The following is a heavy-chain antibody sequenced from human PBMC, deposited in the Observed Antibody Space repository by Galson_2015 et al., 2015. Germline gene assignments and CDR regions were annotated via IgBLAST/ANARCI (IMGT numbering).Heavy chain of an antibody. CDR1: GGSFSGYS. Sequence: ETLSLTCAVYGGSFSGYSWSWIRQPPGKGLEWIGEINHSGSTNYNPSLKSRVTISVDTSKNQFSLKLSSVTAADTAVYYCARSGYYSNWFDPWGQGTLVTVSS. J-gene: IGHJ5*02. CDR3: ARSGYYSNWFDP. D-gene: IGHD3-22*01. CDR2: INHSGST. V-gene: IGHV4-34*01.